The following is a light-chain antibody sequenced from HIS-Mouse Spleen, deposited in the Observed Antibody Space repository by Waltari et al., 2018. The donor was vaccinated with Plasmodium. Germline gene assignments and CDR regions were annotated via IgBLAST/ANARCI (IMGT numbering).Light chain of an antibody. J-gene: IGLJ3*02. CDR3: CSYAGSSTFV. V-gene: IGLV2-23*03. CDR1: SSDVGSYNL. CDR2: EGS. Sequence: QSALTQPASVSGSPGQSITLSCTGTSSDVGSYNLVSWYQQHPGKAPKLMIYEGSKRPSGGSNRFSGSKSGNTASLTISGLQAEDEADYYCCSYAGSSTFVFGGGTKLTVL.